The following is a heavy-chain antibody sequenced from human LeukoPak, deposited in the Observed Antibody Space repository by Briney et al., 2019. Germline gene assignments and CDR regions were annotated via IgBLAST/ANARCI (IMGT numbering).Heavy chain of an antibody. CDR2: INPNSGGT. D-gene: IGHD4-23*01. Sequence: ASVKVSCKASGYTFTGYYTHWVRQAPGQGLEWMGWINPNSGGTNYAQKFQGRVTMTRDTSISTAYMELSRLRSDDTAVYYCARGYDYGGNGHAFDIWGQGTMVTVSS. J-gene: IGHJ3*02. V-gene: IGHV1-2*02. CDR3: ARGYDYGGNGHAFDI. CDR1: GYTFTGYY.